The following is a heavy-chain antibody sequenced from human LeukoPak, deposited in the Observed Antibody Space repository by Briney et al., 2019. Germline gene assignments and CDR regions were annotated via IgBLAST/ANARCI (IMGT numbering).Heavy chain of an antibody. V-gene: IGHV3-21*01. Sequence: GGSLRLSCAASGFTFRSYSMNWVRQAPGKGLEWVSSITSSSSYIYYADSVKGRFTISRDNAKNSLYLQMNSLRAEDTAEYYCVHGERQWLFDYWGQGTLVTVSS. D-gene: IGHD6-19*01. CDR3: VHGERQWLFDY. CDR1: GFTFRSYS. J-gene: IGHJ4*02. CDR2: ITSSSSYI.